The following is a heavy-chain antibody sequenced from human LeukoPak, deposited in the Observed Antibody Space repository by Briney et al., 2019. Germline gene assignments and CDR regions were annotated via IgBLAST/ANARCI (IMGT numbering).Heavy chain of an antibody. D-gene: IGHD3-22*01. V-gene: IGHV3-33*01. CDR2: IWYDGSNK. CDR1: GFTFSSYG. Sequence: GGSLRLSCAASGFTFSSYGMHWVRQAPGKGLEWVAVIWYDGSNKYYADSVKGRFTISRDNSKNTLYLQINSLRAEDTAVYYCARDITMIVVVIDYGMDVWGQGTTVTVSS. CDR3: ARDITMIVVVIDYGMDV. J-gene: IGHJ6*02.